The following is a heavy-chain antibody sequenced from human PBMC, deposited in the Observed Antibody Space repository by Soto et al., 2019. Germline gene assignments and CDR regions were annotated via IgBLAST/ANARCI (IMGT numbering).Heavy chain of an antibody. D-gene: IGHD3-22*01. V-gene: IGHV1-18*04. J-gene: IGHJ4*02. Sequence: GSVKVSCKASRYTFTSYGISLVRQAPGQGLEWMGWISAYNGNTNYAQKLQGRVTMTTDTSTSTAYMELRSLRSDDTAVYYCARQGNYYDSSGYYYGYWGQGTLVTVSS. CDR3: ARQGNYYDSSGYYYGY. CDR1: RYTFTSYG. CDR2: ISAYNGNT.